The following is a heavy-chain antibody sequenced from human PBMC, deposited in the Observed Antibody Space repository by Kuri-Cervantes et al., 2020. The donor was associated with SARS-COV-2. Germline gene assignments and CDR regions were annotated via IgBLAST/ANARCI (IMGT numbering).Heavy chain of an antibody. CDR1: GFALRTNV. J-gene: IGHJ6*02. Sequence: GGSLRLSCVASGFALRTNVVSWFRQTSGRGLEWVATITRGGETTNYADSVKGRFSVSSDSSRNTVYLQMINLRVEDTALYYCTRALKPTDGWAWGAPGGRHYYHGMDVWGQGTQVTVSS. CDR2: ITRGGETT. CDR3: TRALKPTDGWAWGAPGGRHYYHGMDV. V-gene: IGHV3-23*01. D-gene: IGHD1-26*01.